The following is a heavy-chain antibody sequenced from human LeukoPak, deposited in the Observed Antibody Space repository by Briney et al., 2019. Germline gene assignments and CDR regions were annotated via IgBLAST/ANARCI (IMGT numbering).Heavy chain of an antibody. CDR1: GGSFSGYY. CDR2: INHSGST. V-gene: IGHV4-34*01. J-gene: IGHJ4*02. D-gene: IGHD6-19*01. CDR3: ARGGRSSGWYSVY. Sequence: SETLSLTCAVYGGSFSGYYWSWIRQPPGKGLEWIGEINHSGSTNYNPSLKSRVTISVDTSKNQFSLKLSSVTAADTAVYHCARGGRSSGWYSVYWGQGTLVTVSS.